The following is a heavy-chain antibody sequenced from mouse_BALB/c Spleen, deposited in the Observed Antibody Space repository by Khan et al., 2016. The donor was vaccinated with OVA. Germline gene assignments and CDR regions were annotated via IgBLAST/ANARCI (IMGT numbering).Heavy chain of an antibody. CDR1: GYSFTDYN. CDR2: IDPYYGDA. CDR3: TRLGTNYSFDY. Sequence: EVELVESGPELDKPGASVKISCKASGYSFTDYNMNWVKQSNGKSLEWIGNIDPYYGDAHYNQKFKGKATLTVDRSSSTAYMQLKSLTSEDSAVYYWTRLGTNYSFDYWGQGTTLTVSS. D-gene: IGHD2-1*01. J-gene: IGHJ2*01. V-gene: IGHV1-39*01.